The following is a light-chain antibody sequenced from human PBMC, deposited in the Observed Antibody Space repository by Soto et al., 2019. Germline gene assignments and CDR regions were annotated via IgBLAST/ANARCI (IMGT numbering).Light chain of an antibody. Sequence: QSVLTQPPSVSGAPGQRVTISCTGSSSNIGAGYDVHWYQQLPGPAPKLLIYGNNNRPSGVPDRFSGSKSGTSASLAITGLQAEDEADYYCQAYDTSLSAVVFGGGTKLTVL. V-gene: IGLV1-40*01. CDR3: QAYDTSLSAVV. CDR2: GNN. CDR1: SSNIGAGYD. J-gene: IGLJ3*02.